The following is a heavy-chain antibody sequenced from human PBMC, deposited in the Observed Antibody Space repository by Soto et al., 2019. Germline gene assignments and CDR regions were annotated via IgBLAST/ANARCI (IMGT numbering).Heavy chain of an antibody. CDR2: ISGSGGST. CDR3: ANSPYDFWSGYLFDY. D-gene: IGHD3-3*01. J-gene: IGHJ4*02. CDR1: GFTFSSYA. V-gene: IGHV3-23*01. Sequence: GGSLRLSCAASGFTFSSYAMSWVRQAPGKGLEWVSAISGSGGSTYYADSVKGRFTISRDNSKNTLYLQMNSLRAEDTAVYYCANSPYDFWSGYLFDYWGQGTLVTVSS.